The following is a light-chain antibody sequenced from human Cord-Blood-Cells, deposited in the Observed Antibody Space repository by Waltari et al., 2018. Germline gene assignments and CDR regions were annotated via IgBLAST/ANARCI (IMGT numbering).Light chain of an antibody. CDR1: SSDVGGYNY. J-gene: IGLJ3*02. CDR2: DVG. CDR3: SSYTSSSTWV. Sequence: QSALTQPASVSGSPGQSIPIPCTGTSSDVGGYNYFSWYQQHPGKAPKLMIYDVGNRPSGVSNRFSGSKSGNTASLTISGLQAEDEADYYCSSYTSSSTWVFGGGTKLTVL. V-gene: IGLV2-14*01.